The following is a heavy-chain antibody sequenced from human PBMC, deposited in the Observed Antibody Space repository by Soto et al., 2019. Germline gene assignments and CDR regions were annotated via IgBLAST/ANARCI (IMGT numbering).Heavy chain of an antibody. D-gene: IGHD2-21*02. V-gene: IGHV1-46*01. Sequence: ASVKVSCKASGYTFTSYYMHWVRQAPGQGLEWMGIINPSGGSTSYAQKFQGRVTMTRDTSTSTVYMELSSLRSEDTAVYYCASSAYCGGDCFRLFDYWGQGTLVTVSS. CDR1: GYTFTSYY. J-gene: IGHJ4*02. CDR2: INPSGGST. CDR3: ASSAYCGGDCFRLFDY.